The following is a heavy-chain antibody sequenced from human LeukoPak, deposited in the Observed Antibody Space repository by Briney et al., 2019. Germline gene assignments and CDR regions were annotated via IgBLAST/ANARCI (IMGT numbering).Heavy chain of an antibody. J-gene: IGHJ4*02. CDR3: VRDDRSDSGYYYDND. Sequence: GGSLRLSCAASGFIFHNYWMGWVRQAPGKALEYVGNIKGDGNEKYYVDSLKGRFTISRDNAKNSLYLQMNNLRVEDTAVYYCVRDDRSDSGYYYDNDWGQGTLVTVSS. CDR2: IKGDGNEK. D-gene: IGHD3-16*01. V-gene: IGHV3-7*01. CDR1: GFIFHNYW.